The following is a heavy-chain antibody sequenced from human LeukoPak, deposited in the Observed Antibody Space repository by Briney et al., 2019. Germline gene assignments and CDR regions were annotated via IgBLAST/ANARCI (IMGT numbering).Heavy chain of an antibody. CDR2: ISSSSSYI. V-gene: IGHV3-21*04. CDR3: AKDRGTSLCDAFDI. J-gene: IGHJ3*02. Sequence: GGSLILSCAASGFTFSSYSMNWVRQAPGKGLEWVSSISSSSSYIYYADSVKGRFTISRDNAKNSLYLQMNSLRAEDTAVYFCAKDRGTSLCDAFDIWGQGTMVTVSS. D-gene: IGHD6-25*01. CDR1: GFTFSSYS.